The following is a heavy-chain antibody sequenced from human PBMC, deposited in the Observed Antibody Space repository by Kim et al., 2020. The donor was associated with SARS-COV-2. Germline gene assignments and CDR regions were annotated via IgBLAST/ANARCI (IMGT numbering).Heavy chain of an antibody. D-gene: IGHD3-10*01. CDR2: IYHSGTT. Sequence: SETLSLTCTVAGGSVTSNGHYWSWVRQHPEKGLEWIGYIYHSGTTYYNPSLKSRLTISLDTSRNQFSLHLGSMTAADTAIYFCARIYGSAGQLYFDLWGQGTLVSVSA. V-gene: IGHV4-31*03. CDR1: GGSVTSNGHY. CDR3: ARIYGSAGQLYFDL. J-gene: IGHJ4*02.